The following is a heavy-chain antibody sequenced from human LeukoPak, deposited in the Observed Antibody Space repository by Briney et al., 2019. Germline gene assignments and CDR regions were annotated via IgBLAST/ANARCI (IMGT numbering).Heavy chain of an antibody. CDR2: ISSSGSTI. CDR1: GFTFSDYY. CDR3: AKYRGSEYDSSGYSAFDI. V-gene: IGHV3-11*01. Sequence: PGGSLRLSCAASGFTFSDYYMSWIRQAPGKGLEWVSYISSSGSTIYYADSVKGRFTISRDNAKNSLYLQMNSLRAEDTAVYYCAKYRGSEYDSSGYSAFDIWGQGTMVTVSS. J-gene: IGHJ3*02. D-gene: IGHD3-22*01.